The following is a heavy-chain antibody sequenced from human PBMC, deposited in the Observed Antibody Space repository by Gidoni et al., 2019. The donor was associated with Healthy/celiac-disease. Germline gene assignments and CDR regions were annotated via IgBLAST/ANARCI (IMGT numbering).Heavy chain of an antibody. J-gene: IGHJ4*02. D-gene: IGHD4-17*01. V-gene: IGHV3-23*01. Sequence: EVQLLESGGGLVQPGGSLRLSCAASGFPFSSYAMSWVRQAPGKGLEWVSAISGSGGSTYYADSVKGRFTISRDNSKNTLYLQMNSLRAEDTAVYYCAKSYDYGGESDYWGQGTLVTVSS. CDR2: ISGSGGST. CDR1: GFPFSSYA. CDR3: AKSYDYGGESDY.